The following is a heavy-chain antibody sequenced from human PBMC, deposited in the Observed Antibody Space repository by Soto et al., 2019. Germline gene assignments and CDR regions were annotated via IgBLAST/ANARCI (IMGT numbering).Heavy chain of an antibody. CDR1: GFTFSSYW. D-gene: IGHD1-26*01. CDR2: IKQDGSEK. Sequence: GGSLRLSCAASGFTFSSYWMSWVRQAPGKGLEWVANIKQDGSEKYYVDSVKGRFTISRDNAKNSLYLQMNSLRAEDTAVYYCARHLPVGATRGFDYWGQGTLVTVSS. J-gene: IGHJ4*02. CDR3: ARHLPVGATRGFDY. V-gene: IGHV3-7*03.